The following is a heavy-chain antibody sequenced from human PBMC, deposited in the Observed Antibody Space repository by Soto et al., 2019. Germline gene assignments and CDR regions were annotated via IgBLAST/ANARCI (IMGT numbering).Heavy chain of an antibody. CDR1: GYTFTSYA. CDR2: LNAGNGNT. J-gene: IGHJ4*02. Sequence: QVQLVQSGAEVKKPGASVKVSCKASGYTFTSYAMHWVRQAPGQRLEWMGWLNAGNGNTKYSQKFQGRVTITRDTAASTASMEQSSLRSEDTAVYYCARHGIAAAGRGYWGQGSLVTVSS. D-gene: IGHD6-25*01. CDR3: ARHGIAAAGRGY. V-gene: IGHV1-3*01.